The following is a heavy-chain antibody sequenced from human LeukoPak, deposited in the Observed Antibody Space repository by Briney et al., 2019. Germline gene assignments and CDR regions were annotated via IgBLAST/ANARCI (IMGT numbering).Heavy chain of an antibody. CDR2: INHSGST. D-gene: IGHD6-13*01. CDR1: GGSFSGYY. CDR3: ATGYSSSPGHY. V-gene: IGHV4-34*01. J-gene: IGHJ4*02. Sequence: SETLSLTCAVYGGSFSGYYWSWIRQPPGKGLEWIGEINHSGSTNYNPSLKSRVTISVDTSKNQFSLKLSSVTAADTAVYNCATGYSSSPGHYWGQGTLVTVSS.